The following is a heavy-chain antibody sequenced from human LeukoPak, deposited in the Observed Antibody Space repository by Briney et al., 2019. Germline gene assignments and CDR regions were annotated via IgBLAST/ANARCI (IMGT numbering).Heavy chain of an antibody. D-gene: IGHD1-26*01. CDR1: GYTFTGYD. CDR2: MNPNSGNT. CDR3: AKDNSGSQRFFFDY. V-gene: IGHV1-8*01. Sequence: ASVKVSCKASGYTFTGYDINWVRQATGQGLEWMGWMNPNSGNTGYAQKFQGRVTMTRNTSISTAYMELSSLRAEDTAVYYCAKDNSGSQRFFFDYWGQGTLVTVSS. J-gene: IGHJ4*02.